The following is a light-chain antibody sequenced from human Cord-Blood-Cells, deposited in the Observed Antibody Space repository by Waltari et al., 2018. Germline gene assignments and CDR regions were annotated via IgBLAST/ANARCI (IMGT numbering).Light chain of an antibody. Sequence: QSALTQPASVSGSPGQSITISCTGTSSDVGGYKYVSWYQQHPGKAPKLMIYEVSNRPSGVSNRFSGSKSDNTASLTISGLQAEDEAYYYCSSYTSSSTLVFGGGTKLTVL. V-gene: IGLV2-14*01. CDR3: SSYTSSSTLV. CDR2: EVS. CDR1: SSDVGGYKY. J-gene: IGLJ2*01.